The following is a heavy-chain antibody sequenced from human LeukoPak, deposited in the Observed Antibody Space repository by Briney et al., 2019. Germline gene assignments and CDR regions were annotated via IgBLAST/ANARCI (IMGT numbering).Heavy chain of an antibody. Sequence: ASVKVSCKASGYTFTSYDINWVRQATGQGLGWMGWMNPNSGNTGYAQKFQGRVTITRNTSISTAYMELSSLRSEDTAVYYCARGYSYFWSGYYRYFDYWGQGTLVTVSS. J-gene: IGHJ4*02. CDR3: ARGYSYFWSGYYRYFDY. CDR1: GYTFTSYD. V-gene: IGHV1-8*03. D-gene: IGHD3-3*01. CDR2: MNPNSGNT.